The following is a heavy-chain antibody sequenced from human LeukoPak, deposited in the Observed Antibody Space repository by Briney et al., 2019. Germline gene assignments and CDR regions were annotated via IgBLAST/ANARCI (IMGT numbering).Heavy chain of an antibody. Sequence: PGGSLRLSCAASGFTFTNAWMTWVRQAPGKGLEWVGRIKSKTDGGTTDYAAPVKGRFTISRDDSENTLSLQMNSLNTEDTAVYFCATVGAIRNGYYYWGQGTLVTVSS. CDR1: GFTFTNAW. D-gene: IGHD3-22*01. J-gene: IGHJ4*02. CDR2: IKSKTDGGTT. V-gene: IGHV3-15*01. CDR3: ATVGAIRNGYYY.